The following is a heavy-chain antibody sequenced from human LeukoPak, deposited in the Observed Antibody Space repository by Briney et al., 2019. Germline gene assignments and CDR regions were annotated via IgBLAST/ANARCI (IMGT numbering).Heavy chain of an antibody. CDR2: IIPIFGTA. CDR3: ARGGLSIGVVPAYYMDV. Sequence: EASVKVSCKASGGTFSSYAISWVRQAPGQGLEWMGGIIPIFGTANYAQKFQGRVTITADESTSTAYMELSSLRSEDTAVYYCARGGLSIGVVPAYYMDVWGKGTTVTVSS. J-gene: IGHJ6*03. D-gene: IGHD2-2*01. V-gene: IGHV1-69*01. CDR1: GGTFSSYA.